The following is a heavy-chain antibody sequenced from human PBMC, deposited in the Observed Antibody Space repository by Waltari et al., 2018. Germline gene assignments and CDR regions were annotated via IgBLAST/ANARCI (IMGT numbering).Heavy chain of an antibody. CDR3: ARDPLEF. Sequence: EVQLVESGGGLVQPGGSLRLSCATSGFAFSNFWMYWFRQAPGKGLEWVSSIADGSGNTYYPDSVKGRFTVSRDNAKNTLYLQMNSLRAEDTSVYYCARDPLEFGGQGVLVTVSS. J-gene: IGHJ4*02. CDR2: IADGSGNT. CDR1: GFAFSNFW. V-gene: IGHV3-48*04.